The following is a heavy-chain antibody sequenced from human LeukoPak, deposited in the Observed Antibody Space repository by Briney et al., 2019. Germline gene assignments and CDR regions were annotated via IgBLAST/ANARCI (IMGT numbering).Heavy chain of an antibody. D-gene: IGHD6-13*01. CDR1: GFTFSSYA. CDR2: ISGSGGST. CDR3: AKLEAAAGPFDY. V-gene: IGHV3-23*01. J-gene: IGHJ4*02. Sequence: GGSLRLSCAASGFTFSSYAMSWVRQSPGKGLEWVSAISGSGGSTYYADSVKGRFTISRDNSKNTLYLQMNSLRAEDTAEYHCAKLEAAAGPFDYWGQGTLVTVSS.